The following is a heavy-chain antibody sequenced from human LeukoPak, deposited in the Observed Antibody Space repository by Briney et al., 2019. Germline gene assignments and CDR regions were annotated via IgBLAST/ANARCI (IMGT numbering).Heavy chain of an antibody. CDR3: ARGRKITFGGVIVPFDY. Sequence: SETLSLTCTVSGGSISSYYWSWIRQPPGKGLEWIGYIYYSGSTNYNPSLKSRVTISVDTPKNQFSLKLSSVTAADTAVYYCARGRKITFGGVIVPFDYWGQGTLVTVSS. D-gene: IGHD3-16*02. J-gene: IGHJ4*02. V-gene: IGHV4-59*01. CDR2: IYYSGST. CDR1: GGSISSYY.